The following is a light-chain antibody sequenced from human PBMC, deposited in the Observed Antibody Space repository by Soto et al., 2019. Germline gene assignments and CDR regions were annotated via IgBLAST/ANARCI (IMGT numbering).Light chain of an antibody. Sequence: DLQMTQSPSTLSASVGDRVTITCRASQSISSWLAWYQQKPGKAPKLLIYKASSLEGVVPSRFSGSGSGTEFTLTISSLQPDDFATYYCQQYNSYPWTFGQGTKVAIK. CDR1: QSISSW. V-gene: IGKV1-5*03. CDR2: KAS. J-gene: IGKJ1*01. CDR3: QQYNSYPWT.